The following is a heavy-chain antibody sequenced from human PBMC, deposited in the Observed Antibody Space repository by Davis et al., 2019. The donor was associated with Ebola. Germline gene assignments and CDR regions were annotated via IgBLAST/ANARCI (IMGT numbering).Heavy chain of an antibody. V-gene: IGHV4-30-4*01. J-gene: IGHJ6*02. CDR3: ARGPTFRGSSWYPSYYGMDV. CDR2: IYYSGST. D-gene: IGHD6-13*01. CDR1: GGSISSGDYY. Sequence: SETLSLTCTVSGGSISSGDYYWSWIRQPPGKGLEWIGYIYYSGSTYYNPSLKSRVTISVDTSKNQFSLKLSSVTAADTAVYYCARGPTFRGSSWYPSYYGMDVWGQGTTVTVSS.